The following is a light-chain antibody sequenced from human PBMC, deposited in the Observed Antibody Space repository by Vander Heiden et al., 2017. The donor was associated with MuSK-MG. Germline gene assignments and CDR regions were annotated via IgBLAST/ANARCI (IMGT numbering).Light chain of an antibody. Sequence: QSVLTQPPSVSVAPGPRVTISCTGSSSNIGTNYDVHWYQQLPGRAPKLLIYADTSRPSGVPDRFSGSKSGTSASLAITGLQAEDEADYYCQSYDSSLSGFVVFGGGTKLTVL. CDR3: QSYDSSLSGFVV. CDR2: ADT. J-gene: IGLJ2*01. CDR1: SSNIGTNYD. V-gene: IGLV1-40*01.